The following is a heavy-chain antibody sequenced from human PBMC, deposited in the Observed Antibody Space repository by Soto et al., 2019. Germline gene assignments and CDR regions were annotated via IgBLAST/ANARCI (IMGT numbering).Heavy chain of an antibody. J-gene: IGHJ4*02. D-gene: IGHD6-19*01. Sequence: PGGSLRLSCAASGFTFSSYAMHWVRQAPGKGLEWVAVISYDGSNKYYADSVKGRFTISRDNSKNTLYLQMNSLRAEDTAVYYCASFFLVYRSGWHHDYWGQGTLVTVSS. CDR3: ASFFLVYRSGWHHDY. CDR1: GFTFSSYA. CDR2: ISYDGSNK. V-gene: IGHV3-30-3*01.